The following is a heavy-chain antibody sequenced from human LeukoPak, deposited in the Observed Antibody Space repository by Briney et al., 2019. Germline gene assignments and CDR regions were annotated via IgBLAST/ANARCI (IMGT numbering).Heavy chain of an antibody. CDR1: GGSISSYY. Sequence: SETLSPTCTVSGGSISSYYWSWIRQPPGKGLEWIGYISYSGSTNYNPSLKSRVTISLDTSKNQFSLKLSSVTAADTAVYYCAGHHPRNTVDSWGQGTLVTVSS. V-gene: IGHV4-59*08. CDR3: AGHHPRNTVDS. CDR2: ISYSGST. D-gene: IGHD2/OR15-2a*01. J-gene: IGHJ4*02.